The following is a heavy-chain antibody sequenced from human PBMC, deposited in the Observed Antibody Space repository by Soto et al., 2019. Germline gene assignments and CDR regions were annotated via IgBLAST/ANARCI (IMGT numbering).Heavy chain of an antibody. D-gene: IGHD2-21*02. J-gene: IGHJ4*02. V-gene: IGHV3-48*02. Sequence: GGSLRLSCAASGFTFSSYSMNWVRQAPGKGLEWVSYISSSSSTIYYADSVKGRFTISRDNAKNSLYLQMDSLRDEDTAVYYCARRAPYCGGDCPHDYWGQGTLVTVSS. CDR3: ARRAPYCGGDCPHDY. CDR2: ISSSSSTI. CDR1: GFTFSSYS.